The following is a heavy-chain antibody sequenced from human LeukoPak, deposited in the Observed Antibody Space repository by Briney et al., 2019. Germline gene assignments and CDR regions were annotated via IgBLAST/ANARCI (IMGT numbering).Heavy chain of an antibody. CDR2: IYTSGTT. CDR3: ARHQVVVIAISSPNDGFDI. J-gene: IGHJ3*02. D-gene: IGHD2-21*01. CDR1: GGSVRRGNYY. Sequence: SQTPSLTCTVSGGSVRRGNYYWTWIRQPAGSGLEWIGRIYTSGTTDYNPSLRTRVTISVDASRNQFSLNLSSVTAADTAVYYCARHQVVVIAISSPNDGFDIWGQGTAVTVSS. V-gene: IGHV4-61*02.